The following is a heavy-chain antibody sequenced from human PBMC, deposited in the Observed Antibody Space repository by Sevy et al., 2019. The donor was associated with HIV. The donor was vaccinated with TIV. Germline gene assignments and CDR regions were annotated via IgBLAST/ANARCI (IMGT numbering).Heavy chain of an antibody. CDR2: MSPKSGST. D-gene: IGHD3-3*02. CDR3: ASGGGGHVWKYGYYYYGLDV. Sequence: ASVKVSCKASGDTFSTYDINWVRQAPGQGLEWMGWMSPKSGSTGFAQKFQGRLTMTRDTSINTAYMELSSLRSEDTAVYYCASGGGGHVWKYGYYYYGLDVWGQGTTVTGSS. J-gene: IGHJ6*02. CDR1: GDTFSTYD. V-gene: IGHV1-8*02.